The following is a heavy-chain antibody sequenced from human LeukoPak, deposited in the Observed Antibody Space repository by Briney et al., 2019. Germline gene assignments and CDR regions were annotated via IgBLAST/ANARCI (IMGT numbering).Heavy chain of an antibody. Sequence: GGSLRLSCAASGFTFSNYAMSWVRQAPGKGLEWVSAITSSGGNIYYADSVKGRFTISRDNSKNTVFLQMNSLRAEDTAVYYCAKWGDYDVLTGYYVSDYWGQGTLVTVSS. D-gene: IGHD3-9*01. CDR2: ITSSGGNI. CDR3: AKWGDYDVLTGYYVSDY. V-gene: IGHV3-23*01. J-gene: IGHJ4*02. CDR1: GFTFSNYA.